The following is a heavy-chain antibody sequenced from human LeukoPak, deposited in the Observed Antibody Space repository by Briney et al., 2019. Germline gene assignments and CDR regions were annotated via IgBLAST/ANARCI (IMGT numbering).Heavy chain of an antibody. CDR3: AMIEQVVSNVEGGY. Sequence: GGSLRLSRAASGFSFSRYWMSWVRQAPGKGLEWVANIKQDGGERYYVDSVKGRFTISRDNAKNSLYLQMNSLRAEDTAVYFCAMIEQVVSNVEGGYWGQGTLVTVSS. CDR1: GFSFSRYW. J-gene: IGHJ4*02. V-gene: IGHV3-7*01. CDR2: IKQDGGER. D-gene: IGHD6-6*01.